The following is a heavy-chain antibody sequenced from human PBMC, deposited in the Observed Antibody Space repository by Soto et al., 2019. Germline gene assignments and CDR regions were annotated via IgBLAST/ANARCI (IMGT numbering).Heavy chain of an antibody. CDR1: GFTFSSYA. D-gene: IGHD6-6*01. J-gene: IGHJ5*02. V-gene: IGHV3-23*01. CDR3: AKSPYYSSSSGFYWFDP. Sequence: GGSLRLSCAASGFTFSSYAMSWVRQAPGKGLEWVSAISGSGGSTYYADSVKGRFTISRDNSKNTLYLQMNSLRAEDTAVYYCAKSPYYSSSSGFYWFDPWGQGTLVTVSS. CDR2: ISGSGGST.